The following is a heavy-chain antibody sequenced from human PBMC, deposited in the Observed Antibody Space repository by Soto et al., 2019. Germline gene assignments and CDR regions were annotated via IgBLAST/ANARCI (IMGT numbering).Heavy chain of an antibody. CDR3: ASDFEY. CDR1: GFTFSTFW. J-gene: IGHJ4*02. V-gene: IGHV3-74*01. CDR2: INSDGSST. Sequence: EVPLVESGGGLVQPGGSLRLSCEASGFTFSTFWMHWVRQAPGKGLVWVSRINSDGSSTYYADSVKGRVTISRDNAKNTLYLQVNSLRPEDTAVYYCASDFEYWGQGTLVTVSS.